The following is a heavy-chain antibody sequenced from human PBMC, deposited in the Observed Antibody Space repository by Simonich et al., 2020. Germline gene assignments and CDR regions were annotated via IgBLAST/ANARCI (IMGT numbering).Heavy chain of an antibody. D-gene: IGHD7-27*01. V-gene: IGHV4-38-2*01. CDR2: IYHSGST. CDR3: ARGNWGFDY. Sequence: QVQLQESGPGLVKPSETLSLTCAVSGYSIGSGYYWGWIRQPPGKGQEWIGSIYHSGSTYYNPSLKNRVTISVDTSKNQFSLKLSSVTAADTAVYYCARGNWGFDYWGQGTLVTVSS. CDR1: GYSIGSGYY. J-gene: IGHJ4*02.